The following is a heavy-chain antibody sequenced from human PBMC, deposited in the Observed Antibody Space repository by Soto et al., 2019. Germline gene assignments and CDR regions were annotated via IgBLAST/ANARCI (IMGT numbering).Heavy chain of an antibody. Sequence: PGGSLRLSCAASGFTFSSYAMSWVRQAPGKGLEWVSAISGSGGSTYYADSVKGRFTISRDNSKNTLYLQMNSLRAEDTAVYYCAKDRGYYDSSGEFYYYYGMDVWGQGTTVTVSS. V-gene: IGHV3-23*01. CDR2: ISGSGGST. D-gene: IGHD3-22*01. J-gene: IGHJ6*02. CDR1: GFTFSSYA. CDR3: AKDRGYYDSSGEFYYYYGMDV.